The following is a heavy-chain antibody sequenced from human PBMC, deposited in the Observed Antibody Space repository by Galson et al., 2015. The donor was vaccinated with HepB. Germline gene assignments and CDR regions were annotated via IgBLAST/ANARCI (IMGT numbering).Heavy chain of an antibody. CDR1: GFIFTSYS. V-gene: IGHV3-21*05. J-gene: IGHJ4*02. CDR2: ISSRSSDI. Sequence: SLRLSCAASGFIFTSYSINWVRQAPGKGLEWVSYISSRSSDIYYADSVKGRFTMSRDNAKNSLYLQMNNLRGEDTAVYYCARYGGWYHFDLWGQGTLVTVSS. CDR3: ARYGGWYHFDL. D-gene: IGHD6-19*01.